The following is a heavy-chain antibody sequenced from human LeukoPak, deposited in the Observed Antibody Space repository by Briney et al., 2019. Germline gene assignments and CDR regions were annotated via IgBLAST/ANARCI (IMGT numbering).Heavy chain of an antibody. J-gene: IGHJ4*02. CDR2: INHSGST. Sequence: SETLSLTCAVYGGSFSGYYWSWIRQPPGKGLEWIGEINHSGSTNYNPSLKSRVTISVDTSKNQFSLKLSSVTAADTAVYYCARAKIAAAVHFDYWGQGTLVSVSS. CDR3: ARAKIAAAVHFDY. D-gene: IGHD6-13*01. V-gene: IGHV4-34*01. CDR1: GGSFSGYY.